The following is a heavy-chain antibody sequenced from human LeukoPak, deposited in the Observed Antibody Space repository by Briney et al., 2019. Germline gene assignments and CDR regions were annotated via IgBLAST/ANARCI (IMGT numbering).Heavy chain of an antibody. J-gene: IGHJ4*02. Sequence: GGSLRLSCAASGFTFSSYAMSWVRQAPGKGLEWVSAISGSGGSTYYADSVKGRFTISRDDSKNTLYLQMNSLRAEDTAVYYCVRRAGGYSHPYDYWGQGTLVTVSS. CDR3: VRRAGGYSHPYDY. V-gene: IGHV3-23*01. D-gene: IGHD4-23*01. CDR1: GFTFSSYA. CDR2: ISGSGGST.